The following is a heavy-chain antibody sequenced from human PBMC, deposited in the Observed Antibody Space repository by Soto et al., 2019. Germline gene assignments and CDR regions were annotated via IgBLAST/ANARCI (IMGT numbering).Heavy chain of an antibody. CDR3: ARVEAVAGLYNYHGLDV. J-gene: IGHJ6*02. CDR1: GGTFSNYA. V-gene: IGHV1-69*12. Sequence: QVQLVQSGTEVKKPGSSVKVSCKVSGGTFSNYAIDWVRLAPGHGHEWMGGIVPIFGTTYYTQKFQGRATTIADDSTTTAYLEMSSLRSEDTAIYYCARVEAVAGLYNYHGLDVWGQGTAVIVSS. CDR2: IVPIFGTT. D-gene: IGHD6-19*01.